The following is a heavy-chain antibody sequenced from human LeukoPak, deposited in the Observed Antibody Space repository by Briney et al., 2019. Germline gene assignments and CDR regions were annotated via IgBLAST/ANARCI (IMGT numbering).Heavy chain of an antibody. CDR1: GFTFSNYA. CDR3: AKEEGSGWFLDH. V-gene: IGHV3-23*01. CDR2: ISSSGDST. D-gene: IGHD6-19*01. Sequence: GPLRLSCAASGFTFSNYAMSWVRQAPGKGLEWVSGISSSGDSTYYADSVKGRFTISRDNSKNTLYLQMNSLRAEDTAVYYCAKEEGSGWFLDHWGQGTLVTVSS. J-gene: IGHJ4*02.